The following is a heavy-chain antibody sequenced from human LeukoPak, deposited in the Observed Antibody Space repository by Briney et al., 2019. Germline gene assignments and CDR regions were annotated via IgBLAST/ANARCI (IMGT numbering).Heavy chain of an antibody. D-gene: IGHD1-26*01. CDR2: INHSGST. V-gene: IGHV4-34*01. Sequence: SETLSLTCAVYGGPFSGYYWTWIRQPPGQGLEWIGEINHSGSTTYNPSLKTRVTISVDTSKSQFSLKLISVTAADTALYYCARVERSGKYYFDYWGQGRLVTVSS. CDR3: ARVERSGKYYFDY. CDR1: GGPFSGYY. J-gene: IGHJ4*02.